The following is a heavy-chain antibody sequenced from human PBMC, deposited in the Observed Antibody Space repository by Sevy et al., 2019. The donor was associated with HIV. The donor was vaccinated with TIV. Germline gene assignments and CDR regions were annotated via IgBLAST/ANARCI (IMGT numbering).Heavy chain of an antibody. Sequence: GGSLGLSCTASGFTIDDYAMSWFRQAPGKGLEWVGFVRSKTYGGTTDYAASVRGRFTISRDDSNSIAYLQMNSLKTEDTALYYCTRDLFYYQPGDYWGQGTLVTVSS. CDR3: TRDLFYYQPGDY. D-gene: IGHD2-8*01. J-gene: IGHJ4*02. V-gene: IGHV3-49*03. CDR2: VRSKTYGGTT. CDR1: GFTIDDYA.